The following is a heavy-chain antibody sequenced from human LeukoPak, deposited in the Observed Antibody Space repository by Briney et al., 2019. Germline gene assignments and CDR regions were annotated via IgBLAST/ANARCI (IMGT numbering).Heavy chain of an antibody. J-gene: IGHJ4*02. CDR2: IIPIFGTA. CDR1: GGTFSSYA. Sequence: EASVKVSCTASGGTFSSYAISWVRQAPGQGLEWMGGIIPIFGTANYAQKFQGRVTITADESTSTAYMELSSLRSEDTAVYYCASEGYCSGGSCSELSYWGQGTLVTVSS. CDR3: ASEGYCSGGSCSELSY. D-gene: IGHD2-15*01. V-gene: IGHV1-69*13.